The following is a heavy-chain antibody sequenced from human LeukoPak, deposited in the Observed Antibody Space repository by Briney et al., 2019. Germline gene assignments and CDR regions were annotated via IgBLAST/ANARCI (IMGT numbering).Heavy chain of an antibody. D-gene: IGHD3-22*01. CDR3: AKTYYYDSSGLNAFDI. CDR2: ISAYNGNT. J-gene: IGHJ3*02. V-gene: IGHV1-18*01. Sequence: ASVKVSCKASGYTFTSYGISWVRQAPGQGLEWMGWISAYNGNTNYAQKLQGRVTMTTDTSTSTAYMGLRSLRSDDTAVYYCAKTYYYDSSGLNAFDIWGQGTMVTVSS. CDR1: GYTFTSYG.